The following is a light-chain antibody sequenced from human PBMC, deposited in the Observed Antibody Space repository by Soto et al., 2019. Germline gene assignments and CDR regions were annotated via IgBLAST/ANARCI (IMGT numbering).Light chain of an antibody. CDR1: SSDVGSYNR. V-gene: IGLV2-18*02. CDR3: SSYTGSSTSYV. J-gene: IGLJ1*01. Sequence: QSALTQPPSVSGSPGQSVTISCTGTSSDVGSYNRVSWYQQSPGTAPKLIIFEVINRPSGVPDRFSGSKSGNTASLTISGLQAEDEADYYCSSYTGSSTSYVFGTGTKVTVL. CDR2: EVI.